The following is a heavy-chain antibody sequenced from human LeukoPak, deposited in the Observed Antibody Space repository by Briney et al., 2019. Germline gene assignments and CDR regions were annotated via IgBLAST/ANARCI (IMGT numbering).Heavy chain of an antibody. CDR2: IEDNGRDK. V-gene: IGHV3-30*02. D-gene: IGHD2-2*01. CDR1: GFAFRRHN. CDR3: AKITDLLVVATATDDAFDI. J-gene: IGHJ3*02. Sequence: GGSLRLSCAASGFAFRRHNMHWARQAPGKGLEWISLIEDNGRDKFYADSVRGRLTISRDNSKNTLYLQINSLRVEDTAVYYCAKITDLLVVATATDDAFDIWGQGTMVTVSS.